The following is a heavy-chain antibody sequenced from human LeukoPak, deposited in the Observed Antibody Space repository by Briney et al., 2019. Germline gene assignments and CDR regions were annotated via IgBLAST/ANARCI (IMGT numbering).Heavy chain of an antibody. J-gene: IGHJ5*02. D-gene: IGHD3-9*01. CDR1: GGSFSCYY. V-gene: IGHV4-34*01. CDR3: ARSGAGIFYTPPLNWFDP. CDR2: INHIGST. Sequence: SETLSLTCAVYGGSFSCYYWSWIRQPPWKGLHWIGEINHIGSTNHNPSLKSRVPISVDTSKNQFSLKLSSVPAADTAAYYCARSGAGIFYTPPLNWFDPWGQGTLVTVSS.